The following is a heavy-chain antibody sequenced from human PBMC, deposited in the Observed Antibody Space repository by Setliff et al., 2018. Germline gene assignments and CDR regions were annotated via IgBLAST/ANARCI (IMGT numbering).Heavy chain of an antibody. D-gene: IGHD3-22*01. J-gene: IGHJ4*02. CDR3: ARADSSGYYPYFDY. Sequence: PSETLSLTCTVSGGSVSSGSYYWSWIWQPPGKGLEWIGYIYYSGSTNYNPSLKSRVTISVDTSKNQFSLKLSSVTAADTAVYYCARADSSGYYPYFDYWGQGTLVTVSS. CDR2: IYYSGST. V-gene: IGHV4-61*01. CDR1: GGSVSSGSYY.